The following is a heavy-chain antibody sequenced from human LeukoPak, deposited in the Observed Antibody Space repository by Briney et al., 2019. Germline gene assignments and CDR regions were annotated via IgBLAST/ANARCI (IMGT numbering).Heavy chain of an antibody. Sequence: PSETLSLTCTVSGGSISSYYWSWIRQPPGKGLEWIGYIYYSGSTNYNPSLKSRVTISVDTSKNQFSLKLSSVTAADTAVYYCARVEEGYGSGRRENYYYYYMDVWGKGTTVTISS. CDR3: ARVEEGYGSGRRENYYYYYMDV. CDR1: GGSISSYY. V-gene: IGHV4-59*01. D-gene: IGHD3-10*01. J-gene: IGHJ6*03. CDR2: IYYSGST.